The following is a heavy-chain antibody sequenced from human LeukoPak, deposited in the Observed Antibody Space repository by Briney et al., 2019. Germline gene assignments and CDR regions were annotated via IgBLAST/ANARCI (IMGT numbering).Heavy chain of an antibody. J-gene: IGHJ4*01. Sequence: SETLSLTCTVSGGSISVYYWSWIRQPAGKGLEWIGRMYFSGRTDYNPSLKSRVTMSVDTSKNQFSLKLNSVTAADTAVYFCARDLTGATEFWGHGTLVTVSS. CDR1: GGSISVYY. CDR2: MYFSGRT. D-gene: IGHD1-20*01. V-gene: IGHV4-4*07. CDR3: ARDLTGATEF.